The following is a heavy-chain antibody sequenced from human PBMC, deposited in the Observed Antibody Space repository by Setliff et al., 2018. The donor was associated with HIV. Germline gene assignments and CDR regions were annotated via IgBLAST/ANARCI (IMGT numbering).Heavy chain of an antibody. CDR1: GFTFSNYE. Sequence: GGSLRLSCAASGFTFSNYEMSWVRQAPGKGPEWVSYISSSGSTIYYADSVKGRFTISRDNAKNSLYLQMNSLRAEDTAVYYCARDDSNYRQHGMDVWGQGTTVTVSS. J-gene: IGHJ6*02. CDR3: ARDDSNYRQHGMDV. D-gene: IGHD4-4*01. V-gene: IGHV3-48*03. CDR2: ISSSGSTI.